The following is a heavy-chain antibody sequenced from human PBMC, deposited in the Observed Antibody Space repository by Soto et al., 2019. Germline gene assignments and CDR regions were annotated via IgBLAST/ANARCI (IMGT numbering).Heavy chain of an antibody. V-gene: IGHV4-31*03. CDR2: IYYTGST. Sequence: PSETLYLTCTVSGGTIYSGGFYWGWHSQVPGKGLEWLGYIYYTGSTQYPPFLKSRLSISTDTSDNQFSLRLNSVTAAATAVYYCETSLVTSRARVDYWGQGTPVTVSS. D-gene: IGHD1-26*01. CDR3: ETSLVTSRARVDY. CDR1: GGTIYSGGFY. J-gene: IGHJ4*02.